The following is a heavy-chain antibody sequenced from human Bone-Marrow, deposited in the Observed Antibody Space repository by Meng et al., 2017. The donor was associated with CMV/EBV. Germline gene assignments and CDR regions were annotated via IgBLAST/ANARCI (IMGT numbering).Heavy chain of an antibody. CDR2: ISAYNGNT. V-gene: IGHV1-18*01. J-gene: IGHJ5*02. Sequence: ASVKVSCKASGYTFTSYGISWVRQAPGQGLEWMGWISAYNGNTNYAQKLQGRVTMTTDTSTSTAYMELRSLSSDYTAVYYCSRDLSFWDDILTVFVMSDPWGQGTLVTVSS. CDR3: SRDLSFWDDILTVFVMSDP. CDR1: GYTFTSYG. D-gene: IGHD3-9*01.